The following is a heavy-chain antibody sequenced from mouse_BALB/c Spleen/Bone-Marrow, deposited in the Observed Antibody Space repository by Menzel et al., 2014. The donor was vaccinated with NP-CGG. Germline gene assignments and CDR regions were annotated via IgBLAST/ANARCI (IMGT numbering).Heavy chain of an antibody. V-gene: IGHV3-8*02. D-gene: IGHD4-1*01. J-gene: IGHJ4*01. Sequence: VQLKQSGPSLVKPSQTLSLTFSVTGDSITSGYLNWIRKFPGNKLEYMGYISYSGSTYYNPSLKSRISITRDTSKNQYYLQLNSVPTEDTATYYCATGRAMDYWGQGASVTVSS. CDR1: GDSITSGY. CDR3: ATGRAMDY. CDR2: ISYSGST.